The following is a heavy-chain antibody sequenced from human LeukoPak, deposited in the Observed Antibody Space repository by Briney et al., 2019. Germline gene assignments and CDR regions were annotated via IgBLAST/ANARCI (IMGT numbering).Heavy chain of an antibody. D-gene: IGHD1-26*01. CDR1: GYTLTELS. V-gene: IGHV1-24*01. Sequence: ASVKVSCKVSGYTLTELSMHWVRQAPGKGLEWMGGFDTEDGETIYAQKFQGRVTMTEDTSTDTAYMELSSLRSEDTAVYYCATDLRGSPNWFDPWGQGTLVTVSS. J-gene: IGHJ5*02. CDR2: FDTEDGET. CDR3: ATDLRGSPNWFDP.